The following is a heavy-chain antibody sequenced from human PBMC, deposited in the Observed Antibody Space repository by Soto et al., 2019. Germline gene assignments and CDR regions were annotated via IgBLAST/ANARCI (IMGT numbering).Heavy chain of an antibody. D-gene: IGHD6-19*01. CDR2: ISSSGNYI. Sequence: EVQLVESGGGLVKPGGSLRLSCAASGFTFSTYSMNWVRQAPGKGPEWVSSISSSGNYIYYSDSVKGRFSISRHYAKSSVTLQINSLRAAVRAVDYCTQHSLDGSGWAIHHWGPGTLVTVSS. CDR3: TQHSLDGSGWAIHH. J-gene: IGHJ4*02. CDR1: GFTFSTYS. V-gene: IGHV3-21*04.